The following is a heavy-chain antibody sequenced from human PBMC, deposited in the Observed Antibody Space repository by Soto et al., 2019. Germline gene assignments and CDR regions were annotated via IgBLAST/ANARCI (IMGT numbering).Heavy chain of an antibody. J-gene: IGHJ6*02. CDR1: GFTFSSYG. CDR2: ISYDGSNK. V-gene: IGHV3-30*18. CDR3: AKDLLRPGRAYGMDV. Sequence: QVQLVESGGGVVQPGRSLRLSCAASGFTFSSYGMHWVRQAPGKGLEWVAVISYDGSNKYYADSVKGRFTISRDNSKNTLYLQTNSLRAEDTAVYYCAKDLLRPGRAYGMDVWGQGTTVTVSS.